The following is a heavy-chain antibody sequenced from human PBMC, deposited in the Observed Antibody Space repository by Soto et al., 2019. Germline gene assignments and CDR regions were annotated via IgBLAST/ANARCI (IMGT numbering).Heavy chain of an antibody. V-gene: IGHV3-53*01. D-gene: IGHD1-26*01. CDR3: ARAEWELENYFDY. J-gene: IGHJ4*02. Sequence: GGSLRLSCAASGFTVSSNYMSWVRQTPGKGLEWVSVIYSGGSTYYADSVKGRFTISRDNSKNTLYLQMNSLRAEDTAVYYCARAEWELENYFDYWGQGTLVTVSS. CDR2: IYSGGST. CDR1: GFTVSSNY.